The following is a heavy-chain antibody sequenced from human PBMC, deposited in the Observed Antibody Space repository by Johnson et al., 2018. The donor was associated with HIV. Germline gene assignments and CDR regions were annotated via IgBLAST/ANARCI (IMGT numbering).Heavy chain of an antibody. V-gene: IGHV3-48*04. CDR2: ISSSGSTI. J-gene: IGHJ3*02. Sequence: MLLVESGGGVVQPGRSLRLSCAASGFTFSSYAMHWIRQAPGKGLEWVSYISSSGSTIYYADAVKGRFTISRDNGKNSLYLQMNSLRAEDTAVYYCARDRSSGYSVTFDIWGQGTMVTVSS. CDR1: GFTFSSYA. D-gene: IGHD3-22*01. CDR3: ARDRSSGYSVTFDI.